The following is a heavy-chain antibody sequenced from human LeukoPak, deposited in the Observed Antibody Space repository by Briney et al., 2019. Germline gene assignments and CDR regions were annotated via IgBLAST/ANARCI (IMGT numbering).Heavy chain of an antibody. CDR2: IYTSGST. CDR3: ASGPYAFDI. V-gene: IGHV4-59*10. CDR1: GGSLSGYY. Sequence: SETLSLTCAVYGGSLSGYYWSWIRQPAGKGLEWIGRIYTSGSTNYNPSLKSRVTISVDTSKNQFSLKLSSVTAADTAVYYCASGPYAFDIWGQGTMVTVSS. J-gene: IGHJ3*02.